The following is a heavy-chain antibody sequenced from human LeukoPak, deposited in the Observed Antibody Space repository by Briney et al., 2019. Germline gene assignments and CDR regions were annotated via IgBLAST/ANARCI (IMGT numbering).Heavy chain of an antibody. CDR2: ISGSGGST. V-gene: IGHV3-23*01. CDR1: GFTFSSYA. J-gene: IGHJ4*02. Sequence: PGGSLRLSCAASGFTFSSYAMGWVRQAPGKGLEWVSAISGSGGSTYYADSVKGRFTISRDNSKNTLYLQMNSLRAEDTAVYYCAKGPRERYSSSSVDDYWGQGTLVTVSS. D-gene: IGHD6-6*01. CDR3: AKGPRERYSSSSVDDY.